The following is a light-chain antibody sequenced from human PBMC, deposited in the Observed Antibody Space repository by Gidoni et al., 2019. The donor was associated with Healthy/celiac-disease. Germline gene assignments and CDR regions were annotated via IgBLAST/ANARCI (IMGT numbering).Light chain of an antibody. CDR2: WAS. CDR3: QQHYSTLSELT. CDR1: QSVLYSSNNKNY. V-gene: IGKV4-1*01. Sequence: DIVMTQSPDSLAVSLGERATINCKSSQSVLYSSNNKNYLAWYQQKPGQPPKLLIYWASTRESGVPDRFSGSGSGTDFTLTISSLQAEDVAVHYCQQHYSTLSELTFGGGTKVEIK. J-gene: IGKJ4*01.